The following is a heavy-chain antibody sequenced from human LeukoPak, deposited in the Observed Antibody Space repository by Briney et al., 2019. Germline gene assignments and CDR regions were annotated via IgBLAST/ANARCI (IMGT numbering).Heavy chain of an antibody. D-gene: IGHD6-19*01. CDR3: AGSIAVAGTIDY. J-gene: IGHJ4*02. Sequence: GRSLSLSCAASGFTFSSYGMHWVRQAPGKGLEWVAVIWYDGSNKYYADSVKGRFTISRDNSKNTLYLQMNSLRAEDTAVYYCAGSIAVAGTIDYWGQGTLVTVSS. CDR1: GFTFSSYG. CDR2: IWYDGSNK. V-gene: IGHV3-33*01.